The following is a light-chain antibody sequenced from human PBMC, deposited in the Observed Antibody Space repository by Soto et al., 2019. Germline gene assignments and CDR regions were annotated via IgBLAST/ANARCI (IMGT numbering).Light chain of an antibody. V-gene: IGKV3-20*01. Sequence: EVVVTQSPGTLSLSPGERATLSCRASQSVTNNYFAWYQQKPGQAPRLLIFGSSDTATGTPDRFSGSGSGTDFTLTISRLEPEDSAVYYCQQYGSSPPYTFGQGTKLEIK. J-gene: IGKJ2*01. CDR1: QSVTNNY. CDR3: QQYGSSPPYT. CDR2: GSS.